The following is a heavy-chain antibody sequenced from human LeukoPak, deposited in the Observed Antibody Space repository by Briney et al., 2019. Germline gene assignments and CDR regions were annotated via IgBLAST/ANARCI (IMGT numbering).Heavy chain of an antibody. V-gene: IGHV3-9*01. Sequence: GRSLRLSCAASGFTFDDYAMHWVRQAPGKGLEWVSGISWNSGSIGYADSVKGRFTISRDNAKNSLYLQMNSLRAEDTALYYCAKDITLVPAAISGGYFQHWGQGTLVTVSS. CDR3: AKDITLVPAAISGGYFQH. J-gene: IGHJ1*01. CDR1: GFTFDDYA. CDR2: ISWNSGSI. D-gene: IGHD2-2*01.